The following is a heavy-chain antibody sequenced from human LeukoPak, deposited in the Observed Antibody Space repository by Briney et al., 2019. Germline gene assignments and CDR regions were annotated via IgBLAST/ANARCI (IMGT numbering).Heavy chain of an antibody. J-gene: IGHJ3*02. V-gene: IGHV4-59*08. D-gene: IGHD3-22*01. CDR1: GGSIRSYY. CDR2: IYYSESA. CDR3: ARVGGYPLSAFDI. Sequence: SETLSLTCTVSGGSIRSYYWSWSWHRPEKGMGWVGYIYYSESANYNPSLKSRITISIDTSKNQFSLNLNSVTAADTAVYYCARVGGYPLSAFDIWGQGTMVTVSS.